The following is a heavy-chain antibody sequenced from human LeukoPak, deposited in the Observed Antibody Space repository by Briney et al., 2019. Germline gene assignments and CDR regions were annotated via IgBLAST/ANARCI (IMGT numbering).Heavy chain of an antibody. V-gene: IGHV3-23*01. D-gene: IGHD3-16*02. CDR1: GFTFSDYA. CDR3: ARHDSFIPD. J-gene: IGHJ4*02. Sequence: SRGSLTHPCVASGFTFSDYAMSWVRQAPGKGLEWVSGISDSGGSTYYADSVKGRCTVSRDNSKNTVSLQMNNLRAEDTAAYFCARHDSFIPDWGQGPLVFVTS. CDR2: ISDSGGST.